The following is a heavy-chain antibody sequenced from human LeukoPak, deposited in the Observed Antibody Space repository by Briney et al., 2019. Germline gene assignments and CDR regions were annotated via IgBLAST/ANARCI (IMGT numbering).Heavy chain of an antibody. CDR2: ISSSSSYI. J-gene: IGHJ4*02. V-gene: IGHV3-21*01. CDR3: ASRNYDILTGYNY. D-gene: IGHD3-9*01. Sequence: GGSLRLSCAASGFTFSSYSMNWVRQAPGEGLEWVSSISSSSSYIYYADSVKGRFTISRDNAKNSLYLQMNSLRAEDTAVYYCASRNYDILTGYNYWGQGTLVTVSS. CDR1: GFTFSSYS.